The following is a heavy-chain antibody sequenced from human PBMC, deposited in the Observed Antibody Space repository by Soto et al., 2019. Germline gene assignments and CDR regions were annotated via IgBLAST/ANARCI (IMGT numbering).Heavy chain of an antibody. V-gene: IGHV6-1*01. Sequence: SQTLSLTCDISGFSISTDSAAWNWIRQSPSRGLEWLGRTYYRSGWSREYAVSVRGRITINPDTSKNQFSLQLNSVTPEDTAVYYCARAYSSGWFSYFHFWGEGTLVTVYS. CDR3: ARAYSSGWFSYFHF. CDR1: GFSISTDSAA. CDR2: TYYRSGWSR. J-gene: IGHJ4*02. D-gene: IGHD6-19*01.